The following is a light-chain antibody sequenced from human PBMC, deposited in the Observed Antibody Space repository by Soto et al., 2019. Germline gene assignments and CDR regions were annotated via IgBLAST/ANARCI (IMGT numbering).Light chain of an antibody. Sequence: QSVLTQPRSVSGSPGQSVTISCTGSSSDVGGYSHVSWFQQHPGKAPKLMIYDVTKRPSGVPDRFSGSKSGNTASLTISGLQAEDESDYYCFSFAGTYTIFGGGTKLTVL. CDR3: FSFAGTYTI. CDR1: SSDVGGYSH. J-gene: IGLJ2*01. CDR2: DVT. V-gene: IGLV2-11*01.